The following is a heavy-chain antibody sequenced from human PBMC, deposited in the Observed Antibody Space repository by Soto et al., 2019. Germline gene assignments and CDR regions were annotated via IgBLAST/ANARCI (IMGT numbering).Heavy chain of an antibody. J-gene: IGHJ5*02. V-gene: IGHV4-59*01. CDR3: ARDKGGYSGYPTYNWFDH. CDR1: GGSISSYY. Sequence: SETLSLTCSVSGGSISSYYWNWIRQPPGKGLEWIGYIYYNGNTNYNPSLRSRVILSLDTSKNQFSLKLSSVTAADTAVYYCARDKGGYSGYPTYNWFDHWGQGTLVTVSS. CDR2: IYYNGNT. D-gene: IGHD5-12*01.